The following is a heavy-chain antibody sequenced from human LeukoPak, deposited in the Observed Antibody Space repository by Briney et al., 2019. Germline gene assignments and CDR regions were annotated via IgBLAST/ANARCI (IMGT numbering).Heavy chain of an antibody. V-gene: IGHV3-30-3*01. CDR2: ISYHGSNK. CDR3: ARAYSGSFYEAFDF. Sequence: SGGSLRLSCAASRFTFSTHGMHWVRQAPGKGLEWVAVISYHGSNKHYADSVKGRFTISRDNSKNSLYLQMHSLRPEDTAVYYCARAYSGSFYEAFDFWGQGTMVTVSS. D-gene: IGHD1-26*01. J-gene: IGHJ3*01. CDR1: RFTFSTHG.